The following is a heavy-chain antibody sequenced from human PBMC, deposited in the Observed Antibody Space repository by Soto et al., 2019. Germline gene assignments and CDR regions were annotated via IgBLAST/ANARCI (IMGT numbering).Heavy chain of an antibody. CDR1: GFTFGDYA. CDR2: IRSKAYGGTT. CDR3: TRDAYSGYDYFDY. J-gene: IGHJ4*02. V-gene: IGHV3-49*03. D-gene: IGHD5-12*01. Sequence: GGSLRLSCTASGFTFGDYAMSWFRQAPGKGLEWVGFIRSKAYGGTTEYAASVKGRFTISRDDSKSIAYLQMNSLKTEDTAVYYCTRDAYSGYDYFDYWGQGTLVTVSS.